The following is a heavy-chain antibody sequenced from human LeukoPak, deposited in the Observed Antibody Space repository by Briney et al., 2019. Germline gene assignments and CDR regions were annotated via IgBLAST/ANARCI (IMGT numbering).Heavy chain of an antibody. CDR2: IKSKTGGGTT. J-gene: IGHJ3*02. V-gene: IGHV3-15*01. CDR1: GFTFSNAW. Sequence: GGSLRLSCAASGFTFSNAWMSWVRQAPGKGLEWVGRIKSKTGGGTTDYTAPVKGRFTISRDDSKNTLYLQMNSLKTEDTAVYYCTTGLGRGGFDIWGQGTMVTVSS. CDR3: TTGLGRGGFDI. D-gene: IGHD7-27*01.